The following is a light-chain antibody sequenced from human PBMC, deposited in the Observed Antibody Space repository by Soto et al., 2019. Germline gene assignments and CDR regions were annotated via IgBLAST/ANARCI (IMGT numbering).Light chain of an antibody. CDR3: QQSYSTPPIT. CDR1: QSISSY. CDR2: AAS. J-gene: IGKJ5*01. V-gene: IGKV1-39*01. Sequence: DIQMTQSTSSLSASVGDIVTITCRASQSISSYLNWYQQKPGKAPKLLIYAASSLQSGVPSRFSGSGSGTDFTLTISSLQPEDFATYYCQQSYSTPPITFGQGTRLENK.